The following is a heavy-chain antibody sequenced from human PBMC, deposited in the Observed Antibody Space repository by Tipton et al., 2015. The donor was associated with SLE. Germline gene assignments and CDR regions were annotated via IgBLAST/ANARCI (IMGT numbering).Heavy chain of an antibody. CDR2: ISYGGAT. CDR3: ARCRLVGDDEAHYYFDY. CDR1: GSIFRNYA. V-gene: IGHV4-59*01. J-gene: IGHJ4*02. D-gene: IGHD3-16*01. Sequence: LRLSCAASGSIFRNYAMGWIRQPPGKGLEWIGYISYGGATNYNPSLKSRVTISVDTSKNQFSLKLSSVTAADTAVYYCARCRLVGDDEAHYYFDYWGQGTLVTVSS.